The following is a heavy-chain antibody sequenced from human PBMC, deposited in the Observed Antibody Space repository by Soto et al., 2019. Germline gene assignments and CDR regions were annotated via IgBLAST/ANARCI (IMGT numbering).Heavy chain of an antibody. V-gene: IGHV3-64*01. CDR1: GFTFSSYA. CDR2: ISSYGGST. Sequence: PGGSLRLSCAASGFTFSSYAMHWVRQAPGKGLEYVSAISSYGGSTYYANSVKGRFTISRDNSKNTLYLQMGSLRAEDMAVYYCAKVLGYYGSGVYFDYWGQGTLVTVSS. J-gene: IGHJ4*02. CDR3: AKVLGYYGSGVYFDY. D-gene: IGHD3-10*01.